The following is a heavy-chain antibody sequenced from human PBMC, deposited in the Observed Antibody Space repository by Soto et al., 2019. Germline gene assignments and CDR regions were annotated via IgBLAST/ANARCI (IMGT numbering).Heavy chain of an antibody. Sequence: SETLSLTCAVYGGSFSGYYWSWIRQPPGKGLEWIGYIYYSGSTNYNPSLKSRVTISVDTSKNQFSLKLSSVTAADTAVYYCARHGYCSSTSCYVFDYWGQGTLVTVSS. J-gene: IGHJ4*02. V-gene: IGHV4-59*08. D-gene: IGHD2-2*03. CDR1: GGSFSGYY. CDR3: ARHGYCSSTSCYVFDY. CDR2: IYYSGST.